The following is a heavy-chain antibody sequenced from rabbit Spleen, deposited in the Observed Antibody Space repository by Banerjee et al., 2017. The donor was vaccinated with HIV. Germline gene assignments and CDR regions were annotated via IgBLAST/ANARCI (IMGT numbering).Heavy chain of an antibody. Sequence: QEQLVESGGGLVKPEGSLTLTCKGSGLSLSDRDVMCWVRQAPGKGLEWIACIDTGDGDTYFANWAKGRFTCSKASSTTVTLQMTSLTAADTATYFCARDTGTSFSTYGMDLWGPGTLVTVS. CDR3: ARDTGTSFSTYGMDL. CDR1: GLSLSDRDV. V-gene: IGHV1S45*01. CDR2: IDTGDGDT. J-gene: IGHJ6*01. D-gene: IGHD8-1*01.